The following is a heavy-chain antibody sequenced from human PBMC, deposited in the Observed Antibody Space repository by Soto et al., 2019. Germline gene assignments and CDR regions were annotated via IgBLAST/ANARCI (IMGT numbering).Heavy chain of an antibody. D-gene: IGHD4-4*01. J-gene: IGHJ5*02. CDR2: INEDESEK. V-gene: IGHV3-7*05. Sequence: EVQLVESGGGLVQPGGSLRLSCVASGFTFRSYWMSWVRQAPGKGLEWVANINEDESEKNYVDSVKGRFTISRDNAKNSLYLQMNSLRAEDTAMYFCARGYFYSGDLWGQGTLVTVSP. CDR3: ARGYFYSGDL. CDR1: GFTFRSYW.